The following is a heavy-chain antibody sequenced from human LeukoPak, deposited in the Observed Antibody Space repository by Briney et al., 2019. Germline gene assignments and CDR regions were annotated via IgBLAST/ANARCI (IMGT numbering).Heavy chain of an antibody. CDR3: ARDSLGVGYCSGGSCYRWFDP. J-gene: IGHJ5*02. CDR2: INHSGST. V-gene: IGHV4-34*01. CDR1: GGSFSGYY. Sequence: SETLSLTCAVYGGSFSGYYWSWIRQPPGKGLEWIGEINHSGSTNYNPSLKSRVTISVDTSKNQFSLKLSSVTAADTAVYYCARDSLGVGYCSGGSCYRWFDPWGQGTLVTVSS. D-gene: IGHD2-15*01.